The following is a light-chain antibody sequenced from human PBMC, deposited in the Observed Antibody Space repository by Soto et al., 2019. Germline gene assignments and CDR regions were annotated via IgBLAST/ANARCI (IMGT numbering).Light chain of an antibody. CDR1: SSDVVGYNY. V-gene: IGLV2-14*01. Sequence: SVLTQPASVSGSPGQSITISCTGTSSDVVGYNYVSWYQQHPGKAPKLMIYDVSNRPSGVSNRFSGSKSGNTASLTISGLQAEDEADYYCSSNTSSSTLHYVFGTGTKVTVL. CDR2: DVS. J-gene: IGLJ1*01. CDR3: SSNTSSSTLHYV.